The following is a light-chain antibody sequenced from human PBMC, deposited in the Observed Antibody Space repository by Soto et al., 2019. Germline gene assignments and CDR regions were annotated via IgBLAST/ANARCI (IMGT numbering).Light chain of an antibody. V-gene: IGKV1-9*01. CDR3: QQLNSYPRPFT. J-gene: IGKJ3*01. CDR2: AAS. CDR1: QGISRY. Sequence: DIQLTQSPSFLSASVGDRVTITCRASQGISRYLAWYQQKPGTAPKLLIYAASTLPSGVPSRFSGSGSGTECTLTISSLQPDDFATYYCQQLNSYPRPFTFGPGTKVDIK.